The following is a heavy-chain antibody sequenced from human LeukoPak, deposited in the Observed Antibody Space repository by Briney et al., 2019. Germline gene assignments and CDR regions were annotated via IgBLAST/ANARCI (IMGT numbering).Heavy chain of an antibody. Sequence: GASVKVSRKASGYTFTGYYMHWVRQAPGQGLEWMGWINPNSGGTNYAQKFQGRVTMTRDTSISTAYMELSRLRSDDTAVYYCARADSSSWYRDYYGMDVWGQGTTVTVSS. J-gene: IGHJ6*02. CDR3: ARADSSSWYRDYYGMDV. V-gene: IGHV1-2*02. CDR2: INPNSGGT. D-gene: IGHD6-13*01. CDR1: GYTFTGYY.